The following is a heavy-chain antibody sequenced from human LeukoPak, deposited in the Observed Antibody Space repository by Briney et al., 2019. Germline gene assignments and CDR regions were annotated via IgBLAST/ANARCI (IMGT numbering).Heavy chain of an antibody. CDR1: GFTVSSNY. CDR3: ARGYSRSWYGEYFQH. J-gene: IGHJ1*01. CDR2: IYSGGST. D-gene: IGHD6-13*01. V-gene: IGHV3-53*01. Sequence: PGGSLRLSCAASGFTVSSNYMSWVRQAPGKGLEWVSVIYSGGSTYYADSVKGRFTISRDNSKNTLYLQMNSLRAEDTAVYYCARGYSRSWYGEYFQHWGQGTLVTVSS.